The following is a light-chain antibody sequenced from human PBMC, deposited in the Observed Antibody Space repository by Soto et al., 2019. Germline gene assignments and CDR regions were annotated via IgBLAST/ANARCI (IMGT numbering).Light chain of an antibody. CDR2: EVS. Sequence: QSALTQPASVSGSPGQSITISCSGTSSDVGSYDHVAWYLQFPGKPPKLMIYEVSNRPSGVSSRFSGSKSGNTAALTISALQAEDEADYYCISYTGSSTSYVFGSGTKVTVL. J-gene: IGLJ1*01. CDR1: SSDVGSYDH. CDR3: ISYTGSSTSYV. V-gene: IGLV2-14*01.